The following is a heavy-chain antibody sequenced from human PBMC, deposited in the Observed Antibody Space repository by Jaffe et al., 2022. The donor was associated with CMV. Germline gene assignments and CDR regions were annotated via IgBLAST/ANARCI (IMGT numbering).Heavy chain of an antibody. J-gene: IGHJ5*02. CDR1: GYSFTSYW. Sequence: EVQLVQSGAEVKKPGESLRISCKGSGYSFTSYWISWVRQMPGKGLEWMGRIDPSDSYTNYSPSFQGHVTISADKSISTAYLQWSSLKASDTAMYYCARRLLDMEGEKDWFDPWGQGTLVTVSS. CDR2: IDPSDSYT. D-gene: IGHD2-21*01. CDR3: ARRLLDMEGEKDWFDP. V-gene: IGHV5-10-1*03.